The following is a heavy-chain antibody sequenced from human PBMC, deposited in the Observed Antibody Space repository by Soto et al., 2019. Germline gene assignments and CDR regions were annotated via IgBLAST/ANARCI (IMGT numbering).Heavy chain of an antibody. CDR2: FDPEDGET. CDR1: GYTLTELS. D-gene: IGHD5-18*01. Sequence: ASAKVSCKVSGYTLTELSMHWVRQAPGKGLEWMGGFDPEDGETIYAQKFQGRVTMTEDTSTDTAYMELSSLRSEDTAMYYCATAVDTAMARRFDYWGQGTLVTVSS. J-gene: IGHJ4*02. CDR3: ATAVDTAMARRFDY. V-gene: IGHV1-24*01.